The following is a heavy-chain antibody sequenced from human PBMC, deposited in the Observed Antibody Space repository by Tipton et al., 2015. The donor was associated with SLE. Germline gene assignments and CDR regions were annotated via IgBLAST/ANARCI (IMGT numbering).Heavy chain of an antibody. CDR1: GFTFSSYS. CDR3: AKDASTNYFDY. CDR2: ISSSGSTI. J-gene: IGHJ4*02. D-gene: IGHD3-3*02. Sequence: SLRLSCAASGFTFSSYSMNWVRQAPGKGLEWVSYISSSGSTIYYADSVKGRFTISRDNAKNSLYLQMNSLRAEDTAVYYCAKDASTNYFDYWGQGTLVTVSS. V-gene: IGHV3-48*04.